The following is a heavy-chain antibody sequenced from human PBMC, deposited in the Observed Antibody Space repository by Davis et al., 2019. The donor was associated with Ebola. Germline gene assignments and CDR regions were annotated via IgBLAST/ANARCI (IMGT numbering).Heavy chain of an antibody. CDR2: INHIGRT. Sequence: SETLSLTCAVYGESLTGYYWSWIRQPPEKGLEWMGEINHIGRTTNNPSLKSRVTMSVDTSKNHFSLNLTSVTAADTAIYYCARRVFWSGKRDTNWFDPWGQGNLVTVSS. V-gene: IGHV4-34*01. D-gene: IGHD3-3*01. CDR1: GESLTGYY. CDR3: ARRVFWSGKRDTNWFDP. J-gene: IGHJ5*02.